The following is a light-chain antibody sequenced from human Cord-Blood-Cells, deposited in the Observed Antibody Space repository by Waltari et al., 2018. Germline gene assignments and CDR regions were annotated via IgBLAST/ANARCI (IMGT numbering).Light chain of an antibody. CDR1: QSVLYISNNKNY. CDR3: QQYYSTPYT. Sequence: DIVMTQSPESLAVSLGERATINCKSSQSVLYISNNKNYLAWYQQKPGQPPKMLIYWASTRESGVPDRFSGSGSGTDFTLTISSLQAEDVAVYYCQQYYSTPYTFGQGTKLEIK. V-gene: IGKV4-1*01. CDR2: WAS. J-gene: IGKJ2*01.